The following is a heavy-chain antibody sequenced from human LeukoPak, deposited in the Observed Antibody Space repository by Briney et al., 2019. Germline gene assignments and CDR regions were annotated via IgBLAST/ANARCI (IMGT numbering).Heavy chain of an antibody. V-gene: IGHV4-59*01. CDR3: ARGPSGERWLHSDY. CDR2: IYSSGST. J-gene: IGHJ4*02. Sequence: SETLSLTCTVSGGSISSYYWSWIRQPPGKGLEWIGYIYSSGSTNYNPSLKSRVTISGDTSKNPFSLKLSSVTAADTAVYYCARGPSGERWLHSDYWGQGALVTVSS. CDR1: GGSISSYY. D-gene: IGHD5-24*01.